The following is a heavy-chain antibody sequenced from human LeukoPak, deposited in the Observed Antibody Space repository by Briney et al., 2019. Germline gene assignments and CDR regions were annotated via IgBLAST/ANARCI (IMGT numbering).Heavy chain of an antibody. CDR2: IYYGGST. CDR3: ASSYYYGSGSYYGLVYFDY. J-gene: IGHJ4*02. Sequence: PSETLSLTCTVSGGSISSYYWSWIRQPPGKGLEWIGYIYYGGSTNYNPSLKSRVTISVDTSKNQFSLKLSSVTAADTAVYYCASSYYYGSGSYYGLVYFDYWGQGTLVTVSS. CDR1: GGSISSYY. V-gene: IGHV4-59*01. D-gene: IGHD3-10*01.